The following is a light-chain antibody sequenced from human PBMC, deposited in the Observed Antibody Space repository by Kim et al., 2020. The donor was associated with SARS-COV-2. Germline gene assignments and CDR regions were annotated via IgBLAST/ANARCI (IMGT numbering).Light chain of an antibody. CDR3: AAWDDSLNGRV. CDR2: ANN. Sequence: GQRVISSCSGSTSNIGDNTVNWFQQLPGTAPKLIIYANNQRPSGVPDRFSGSKSGTSASLAISGLQSEDEADFYCAAWDDSLNGRVFGGGTKLTVL. J-gene: IGLJ2*01. CDR1: TSNIGDNT. V-gene: IGLV1-44*01.